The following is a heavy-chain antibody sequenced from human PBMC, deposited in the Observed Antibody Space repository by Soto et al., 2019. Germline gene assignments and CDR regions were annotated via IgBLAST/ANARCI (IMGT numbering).Heavy chain of an antibody. CDR1: EFSLSTSGVG. V-gene: IGHV2-5*02. D-gene: IGHD2-15*01. CDR2: IYWDGNN. CDR3: AHISTLVAYFGF. Sequence: QITLKESGPPLVKPTQTLTLTCTFSEFSLSTSGVGVGWIRQPPGKALEWLALIYWDGNNHYSPFLKSRLTVTKASSKNQVVLRMTNMDPVDTATYYCAHISTLVAYFGFWGQGTLVTVSS. J-gene: IGHJ4*02.